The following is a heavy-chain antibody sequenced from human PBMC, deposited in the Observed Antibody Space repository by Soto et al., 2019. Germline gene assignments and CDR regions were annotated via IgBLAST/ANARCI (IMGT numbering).Heavy chain of an antibody. V-gene: IGHV1-69*06. CDR3: ARISSYGAPVDY. CDR2: IIPIFGTA. Sequence: EASVKVSRKASGGTFSSYAISWVRQAPGQGLEWMGGIIPIFGTANYAQKFQGRVTITADKSTGTAYMELSSLRSEDTAVYYCARISSYGAPVDYWGQGTLVTVSS. CDR1: GGTFSSYA. J-gene: IGHJ4*02. D-gene: IGHD5-18*01.